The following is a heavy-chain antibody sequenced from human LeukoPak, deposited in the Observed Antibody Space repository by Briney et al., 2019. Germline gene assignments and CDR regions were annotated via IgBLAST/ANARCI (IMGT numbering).Heavy chain of an antibody. CDR1: GGSISSYY. Sequence: SETLSFTCAISGGSISSYYWSWILQPPGRALEGIGYIYFSGTTNYNPSLKSRVTISVDTSKNQFSLSLTSVTAADTAVYYCAREDPQTRVPEGLDVWGQGPTVTVSS. D-gene: IGHD4/OR15-4a*01. CDR2: IYFSGTT. V-gene: IGHV4-59*01. J-gene: IGHJ6*02. CDR3: AREDPQTRVPEGLDV.